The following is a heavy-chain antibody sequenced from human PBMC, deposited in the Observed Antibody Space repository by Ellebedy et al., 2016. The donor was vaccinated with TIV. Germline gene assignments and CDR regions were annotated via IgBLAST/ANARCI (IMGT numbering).Heavy chain of an antibody. J-gene: IGHJ6*02. V-gene: IGHV1-8*01. CDR1: GYTFTSYD. D-gene: IGHD6-6*01. CDR3: ARGAFSSSFLFKYNYYGMDV. CDR2: MNPNSGNT. Sequence: AASVKVSCKASGYTFTSYDINWVRQATGQGPEWMGWMNPNSGNTGYAQKFQGRVTMTRDTSISTAYMELNSLRSEDTAVYYCARGAFSSSFLFKYNYYGMDVWGQGTTVTVFS.